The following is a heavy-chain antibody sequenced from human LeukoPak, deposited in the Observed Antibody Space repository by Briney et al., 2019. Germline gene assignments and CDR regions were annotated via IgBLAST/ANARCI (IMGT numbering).Heavy chain of an antibody. V-gene: IGHV1-2*02. Sequence: ASVKVSCTPSGYTFTDYYIHWVRQAPGQGLEWMGWISPDSDFTKYAQKFQDRVTLTRDTSISTVYMELSRLRSDDTAMYFCARDIGVWDEKTFDYWGQGTLVTVSS. CDR2: ISPDSDFT. CDR3: ARDIGVWDEKTFDY. J-gene: IGHJ4*02. CDR1: GYTFTDYY. D-gene: IGHD1-26*01.